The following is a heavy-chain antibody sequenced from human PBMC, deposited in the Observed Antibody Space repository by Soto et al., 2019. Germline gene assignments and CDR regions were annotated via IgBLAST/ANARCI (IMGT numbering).Heavy chain of an antibody. Sequence: QVQLVQSGAEVKKPGASVRVSCKASGYTFTSYYIHWVRQAPGHGPEWMGMISPSSGGTDYAQKFQGRVTMPRDTSTSTFYMELSSLRSEDTAVYYCTRSIITTAGTDAFDLWGQGTLVTVSS. CDR3: TRSIITTAGTDAFDL. D-gene: IGHD6-13*01. J-gene: IGHJ3*01. CDR2: ISPSSGGT. V-gene: IGHV1-46*03. CDR1: GYTFTSYY.